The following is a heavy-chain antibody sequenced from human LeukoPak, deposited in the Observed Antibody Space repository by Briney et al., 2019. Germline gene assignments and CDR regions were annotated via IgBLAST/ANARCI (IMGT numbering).Heavy chain of an antibody. V-gene: IGHV1-18*04. D-gene: IGHD3-10*01. Sequence: ASVPVSCKSSGYTFTSYGISWVRQATGQGLEWMAWISAYKGNINYEQKLQGRVTVTRDTSTSTVYMDLRSLRYDDAAVYYCARTKPLWFGGTLDVWGDGTTVTVSS. J-gene: IGHJ6*04. CDR2: ISAYKGNI. CDR1: GYTFTSYG. CDR3: ARTKPLWFGGTLDV.